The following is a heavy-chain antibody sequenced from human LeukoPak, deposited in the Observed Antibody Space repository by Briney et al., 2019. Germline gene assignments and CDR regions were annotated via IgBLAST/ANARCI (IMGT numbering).Heavy chain of an antibody. CDR2: IYYSGST. D-gene: IGHD3-16*01. CDR3: ARGEIGFVFDP. Sequence: SETLSLTCTVSGGSISSYYWSWIRQPPGKGLEWIGYIYYSGSTNYNPSLKSRVTISVDTYKNQFSLKLSSVTAADTAVYYCARGEIGFVFDPWGQGTLVTVSS. CDR1: GGSISSYY. J-gene: IGHJ5*02. V-gene: IGHV4-59*12.